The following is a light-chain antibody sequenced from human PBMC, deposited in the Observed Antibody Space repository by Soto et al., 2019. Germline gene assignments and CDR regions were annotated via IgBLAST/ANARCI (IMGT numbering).Light chain of an antibody. CDR1: SSDVGGYNY. V-gene: IGLV2-11*02. J-gene: IGLJ1*01. CDR2: DVS. CDR3: CSYAGSPRYV. Sequence: QSALTQPRSVSGSPGQSVTISCTGTSSDVGGYNYVSWYQQHPAKAPKVMIYDVSERPSGVTDRFSGSKSGNTASLTISGLQAEDEADYYCCSYAGSPRYVLGTGTKLTVL.